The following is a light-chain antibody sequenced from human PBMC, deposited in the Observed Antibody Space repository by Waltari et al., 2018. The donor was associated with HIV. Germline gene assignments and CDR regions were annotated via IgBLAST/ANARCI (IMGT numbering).Light chain of an antibody. CDR1: TSNIGTNY. Sequence: QSVLTQPPSASGTPGQRVTISCSGSTSNIGTNYVYWYQQLPGTTPKLLIYRNGQRPSGVPDRFSGSKSGTSASLAISGLRSEDEAAYYCAAWDDILSGLVFGGGTKLT. V-gene: IGLV1-47*01. CDR2: RNG. CDR3: AAWDDILSGLV. J-gene: IGLJ3*02.